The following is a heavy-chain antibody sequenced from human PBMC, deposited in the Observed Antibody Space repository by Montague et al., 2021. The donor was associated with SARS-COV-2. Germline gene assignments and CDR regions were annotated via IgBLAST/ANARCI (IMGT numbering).Heavy chain of an antibody. CDR2: IYYSGTT. Sequence: SETLSLTCTVSGGSVNSGGYYWSWIRQPPGKGLEWIGNIYYSGTTNYNPSLKSRVTISIDTSKNQFSLNLTSVTAADTGVYYCARTSLASASCRFDPWGQGTLVTVSS. J-gene: IGHJ5*02. CDR3: ARTSLASASCRFDP. V-gene: IGHV4-61*08. D-gene: IGHD3-16*02. CDR1: GGSVNSGGYY.